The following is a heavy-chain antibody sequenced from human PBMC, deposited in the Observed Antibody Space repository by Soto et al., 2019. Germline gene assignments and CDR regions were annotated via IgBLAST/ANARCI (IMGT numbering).Heavy chain of an antibody. D-gene: IGHD3-3*01. CDR3: ARARKYDFWSCYSVAPYYFAY. CDR2: INHSGST. Sequence: QVQLQQWGAGLLKPSETLSLTCAVYGGSFSGYYWRWIRQPPGKGLEWIGEINHSGSTNYNPSLKSRVTISVDTSKNQFSLKLSAVTAAEAAVYSCARARKYDFWSCYSVAPYYFAYWGQGTLVTVSS. CDR1: GGSFSGYY. V-gene: IGHV4-34*01. J-gene: IGHJ4*02.